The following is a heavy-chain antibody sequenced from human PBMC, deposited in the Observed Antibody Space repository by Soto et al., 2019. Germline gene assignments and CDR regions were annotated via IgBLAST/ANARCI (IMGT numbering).Heavy chain of an antibody. CDR2: ISYDGSNK. Sequence: GGSLRLSCAASGFTFSSYAMHWVRQAPGKGLEWVAVISYDGSNKYYADSVKGRFTISRDNSKDTLYLQMNSLRAEDTAVYYCARDYYRFNSGYGFSMDVWGQGTTVTVSS. V-gene: IGHV3-30-3*01. CDR1: GFTFSSYA. CDR3: ARDYYRFNSGYGFSMDV. D-gene: IGHD5-12*01. J-gene: IGHJ6*02.